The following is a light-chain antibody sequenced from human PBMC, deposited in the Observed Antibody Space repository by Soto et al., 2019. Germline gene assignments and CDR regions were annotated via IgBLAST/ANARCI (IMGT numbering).Light chain of an antibody. CDR1: QSVSSSY. Sequence: EIVLTQSPGTLSLSPGGRATLSCRASQSVSSSYLAWYQQKPGQAPRLLIYSTTSRATGIPDRFSGSGSGTDFTLTITRLEPEDFAVYYCQQYGGSPDYTFGQGTKVEIK. CDR3: QQYGGSPDYT. CDR2: STT. J-gene: IGKJ2*01. V-gene: IGKV3-20*01.